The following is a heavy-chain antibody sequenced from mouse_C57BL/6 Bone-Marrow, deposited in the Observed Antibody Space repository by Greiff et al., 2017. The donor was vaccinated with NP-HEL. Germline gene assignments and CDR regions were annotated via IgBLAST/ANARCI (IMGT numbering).Heavy chain of an antibody. J-gene: IGHJ4*01. V-gene: IGHV5-15*01. Sequence: EVMLVESGGGLVQPGGSLKLSCAASGFTFSDYGMAWVRQAPRKGPEWVAFISNLAYSIYYADTVTGRFTISRENAKNTLYLEMSSLRSEDTAMYYCARLGGYYAMDYWGQGTSVTVSS. D-gene: IGHD3-3*01. CDR3: ARLGGYYAMDY. CDR2: ISNLAYSI. CDR1: GFTFSDYG.